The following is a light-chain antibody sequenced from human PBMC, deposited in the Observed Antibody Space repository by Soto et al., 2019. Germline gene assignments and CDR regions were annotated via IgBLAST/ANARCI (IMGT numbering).Light chain of an antibody. V-gene: IGKV3-11*01. J-gene: IGKJ4*01. CDR1: QSINRH. CDR3: QQRRNWPPVT. Sequence: EIVLTQSPATLSLSPGERATLSCRASQSINRHLAWYRQKPGQAPRLLIYDTSNRATGIPARFSGSWSGTDFTITISRLEPEDFGVYYCQQRRNWPPVTFGGGTKVEIK. CDR2: DTS.